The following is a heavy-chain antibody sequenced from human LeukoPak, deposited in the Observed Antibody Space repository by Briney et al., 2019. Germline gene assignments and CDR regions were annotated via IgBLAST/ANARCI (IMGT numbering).Heavy chain of an antibody. CDR2: ISYDGSNK. J-gene: IGHJ4*02. Sequence: GGSLRLSCAASGFTFSSYAMSWVRQAPGKGLEWVAVISYDGSNKYYADSVKGRFTISRDNSKNTLYLQMNSLRAEDTAVYYCARGGGSYYMFMRGRYFGYWGQGTLVTVSS. CDR1: GFTFSSYA. CDR3: ARGGGSYYMFMRGRYFGY. V-gene: IGHV3-30-3*01. D-gene: IGHD1-26*01.